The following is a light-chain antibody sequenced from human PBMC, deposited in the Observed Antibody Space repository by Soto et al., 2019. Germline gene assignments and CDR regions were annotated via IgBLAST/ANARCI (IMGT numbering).Light chain of an antibody. CDR1: QAITSW. CDR3: QQTRRFPLT. J-gene: IGKJ4*01. CDR2: SAS. Sequence: DIHVTQSPSSVSASVGDRVTITCRASQAITSWLAWYQQKPGRAPKLLIYSASSLQSRAPSRFTGSGSGTDFTLTITRLQPDDAAVYYCQQTRRFPLTFGGGTKVEL. V-gene: IGKV1-12*01.